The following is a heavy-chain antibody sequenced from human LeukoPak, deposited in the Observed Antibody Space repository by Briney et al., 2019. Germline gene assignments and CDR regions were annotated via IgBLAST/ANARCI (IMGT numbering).Heavy chain of an antibody. CDR2: IISIFGTA. J-gene: IGHJ4*02. D-gene: IGHD3-10*01. Sequence: SVKVSCKASGGTFSSYAISWVRQAPGQGLEWMGGIISIFGTANYAQKFQGRVTITADESTSTAYMELSSLRSEDTAVYYCARADLGMVRGVINRGYYFDYWGQGTLVTVSS. CDR3: ARADLGMVRGVINRGYYFDY. CDR1: GGTFSSYA. V-gene: IGHV1-69*13.